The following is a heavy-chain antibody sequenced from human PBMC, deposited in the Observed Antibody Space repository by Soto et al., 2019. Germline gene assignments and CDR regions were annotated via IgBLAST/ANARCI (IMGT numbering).Heavy chain of an antibody. V-gene: IGHV3-23*01. CDR1: GFTFSGYT. D-gene: IGHD2-2*01. Sequence: GGSLRLSCAASGFTFSGYTMNWVRQAPGKGLEWVSGILVSGTTYYADSVRGRFTISRDNSRSMLFLQMNSLRAEDTALYYCTKDKVPDGVWDFDYWGQGTLVTVSS. CDR3: TKDKVPDGVWDFDY. CDR2: ILVSGTT. J-gene: IGHJ4*02.